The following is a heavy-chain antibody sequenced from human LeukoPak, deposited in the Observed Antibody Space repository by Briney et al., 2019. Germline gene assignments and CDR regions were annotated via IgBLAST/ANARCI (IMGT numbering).Heavy chain of an antibody. J-gene: IGHJ4*02. CDR2: IRSKANSYAT. Sequence: GGSLRLSCAASGFTFSGSAMHWVRQASGKGLEWVGRIRSKANSYATAYAASVKGRFTISRDDSKNTAYLQMNSLRTEDTAVYYCTRRRYDFWNGYYDDYWGQGTLVTVSS. V-gene: IGHV3-73*01. CDR1: GFTFSGSA. D-gene: IGHD3-3*01. CDR3: TRRRYDFWNGYYDDY.